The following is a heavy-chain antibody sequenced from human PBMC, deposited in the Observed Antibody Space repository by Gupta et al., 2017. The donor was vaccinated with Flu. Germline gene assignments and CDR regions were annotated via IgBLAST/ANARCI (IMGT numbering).Heavy chain of an antibody. J-gene: IGHJ5*02. CDR2: IYTSGST. D-gene: IGHD2-2*01. CDR3: ARDLGYCSSTSCLNWFDP. CDR1: GGSISSYY. V-gene: IGHV4-4*07. Sequence: QVQLQESGPGLVKPSETLSLTCTVSGGSISSYYWSWIRPPAGKGLEWIGRIYTSGSTNYNPSLKSRVTMSVDTSKNQFSLKLSSVTAADTAVYYCARDLGYCSSTSCLNWFDPWGQGTLVTVSS.